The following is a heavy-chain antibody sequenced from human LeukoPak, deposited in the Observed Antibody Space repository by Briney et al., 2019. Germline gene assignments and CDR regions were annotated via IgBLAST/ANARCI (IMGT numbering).Heavy chain of an antibody. CDR2: ISSSSSYI. V-gene: IGHV3-21*01. Sequence: PGGSLRLSCAASGSTFSSYSMNWVRQAPGKGLEWVSSISSSSSYIYYADSVKGRFTISRDNAKNSLYLQMNSLRAEDTAVYYCARGHYDSSGYPLPPRRGLLEYWGQGTLVTVSS. J-gene: IGHJ4*02. CDR3: ARGHYDSSGYPLPPRRGLLEY. D-gene: IGHD3-22*01. CDR1: GSTFSSYS.